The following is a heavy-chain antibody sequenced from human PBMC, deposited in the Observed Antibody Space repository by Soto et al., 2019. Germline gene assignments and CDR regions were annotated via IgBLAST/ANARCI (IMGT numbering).Heavy chain of an antibody. Sequence: QVQLVESGGGVVQPGRSLRLSCAASGFTFSSYGMHWVRQAPGKGLEWVAVIWYDGSNKYYADSVKGRFTISRDNSKNTLSLQMTSLRAEDTAVYYCARDSSWGSGSYYPRYFDYWGQGTLVTVSS. CDR1: GFTFSSYG. CDR2: IWYDGSNK. D-gene: IGHD3-10*01. J-gene: IGHJ4*02. CDR3: ARDSSWGSGSYYPRYFDY. V-gene: IGHV3-33*01.